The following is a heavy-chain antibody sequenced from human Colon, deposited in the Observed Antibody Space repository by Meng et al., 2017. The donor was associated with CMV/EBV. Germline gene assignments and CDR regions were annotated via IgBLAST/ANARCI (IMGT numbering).Heavy chain of an antibody. V-gene: IGHV4-39*07. CDR2: IFYTGDT. CDR3: ARAHLGFRFGELSH. CDR1: GGSISITSSY. Sequence: SETLSLTCTVSGGSISITSSYWAWLRQSPGEGLDWIGSIFYTGDTQYNPSLKSRVSLSVDTSKHQFSLHVTSVTAADTAIYYCARAHLGFRFGELSHWGQGMLVTVSS. J-gene: IGHJ4*02. D-gene: IGHD3-10*01.